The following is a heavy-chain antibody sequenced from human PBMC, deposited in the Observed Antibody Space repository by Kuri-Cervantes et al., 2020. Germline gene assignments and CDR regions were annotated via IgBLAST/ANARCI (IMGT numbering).Heavy chain of an antibody. CDR3: ARSPRGQWPKVYYYGMDV. CDR1: GFTFSDYY. Sequence: GESLKISCAASGFTFSDYYMSWIRQAPGKGLEWVANIKQDGSEKYYVDSVKGRFTISRDNAKNSLYLQMNSLRAEDTAVYYCARSPRGQWPKVYYYGMDVWGQGTTVTVSS. CDR2: IKQDGSEK. V-gene: IGHV3-7*01. D-gene: IGHD6-19*01. J-gene: IGHJ6*02.